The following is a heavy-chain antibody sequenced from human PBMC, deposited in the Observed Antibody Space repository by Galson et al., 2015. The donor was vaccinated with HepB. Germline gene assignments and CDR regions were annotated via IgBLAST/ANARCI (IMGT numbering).Heavy chain of an antibody. CDR1: GFTFSSYG. D-gene: IGHD2-2*01. CDR3: AKDFNYCSSTSCYEGYFDY. V-gene: IGHV3-30*18. Sequence: SLRLSCAASGFTFSSYGMHWVRQAPGKGLEWVAVISYDGSNKYYADSVKGRFTISRDNSKNTLYLQMNSLRAEDTAVYYCAKDFNYCSSTSCYEGYFDYWGQGTLVTVSS. CDR2: ISYDGSNK. J-gene: IGHJ4*02.